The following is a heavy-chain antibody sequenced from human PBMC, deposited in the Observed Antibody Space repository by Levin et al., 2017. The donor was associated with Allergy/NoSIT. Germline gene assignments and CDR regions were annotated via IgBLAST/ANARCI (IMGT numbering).Heavy chain of an antibody. CDR3: ARLSRSSAYLWLPRDALGI. D-gene: IGHD3-22*01. Sequence: GGSLRLSCKGSGYRFSTFWIGWVRQMPGKGLEWMGLIYPGDSDTRYSPSFQGQVTISADKSISTAYLQWSSLKASDSAIYYCARLSRSSAYLWLPRDALGIWGQGTMVTVSS. CDR1: GYRFSTFW. J-gene: IGHJ3*02. CDR2: IYPGDSDT. V-gene: IGHV5-51*01.